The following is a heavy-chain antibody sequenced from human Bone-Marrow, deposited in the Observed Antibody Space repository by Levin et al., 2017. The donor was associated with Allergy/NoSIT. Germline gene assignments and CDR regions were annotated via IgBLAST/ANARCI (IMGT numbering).Heavy chain of an antibody. V-gene: IGHV3-23*01. CDR3: AKDRLQWLVLLGAFDI. CDR2: ISGSGGST. D-gene: IGHD6-19*01. J-gene: IGHJ3*02. Sequence: GGSLRLSCAASGFTFSSYAMSWVRQAPGKGLEWVSAISGSGGSTYYADSVKGRFTISRDNSKNTLYLQMNSLRAEDTAVYYCAKDRLQWLVLLGAFDIWGQGTMVTVSS. CDR1: GFTFSSYA.